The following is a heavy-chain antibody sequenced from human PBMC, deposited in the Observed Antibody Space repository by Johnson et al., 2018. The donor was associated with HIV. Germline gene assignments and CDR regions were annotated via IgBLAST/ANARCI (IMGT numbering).Heavy chain of an antibody. CDR2: ISGSGGST. V-gene: IGHV3-23*04. Sequence: EVQLVESGGGVVQPGRSLRLSCAASGFSFSSYGMNWVRQAPGKGLEWVSGISGSGGSTYYADSVKGRFTISRDNSKDTLYLRMNSLRAEDTALYYCVRDTGYCSGGRCDDAFDVWGQGTVVTVSS. J-gene: IGHJ3*01. CDR3: VRDTGYCSGGRCDDAFDV. CDR1: GFSFSSYG. D-gene: IGHD2-15*01.